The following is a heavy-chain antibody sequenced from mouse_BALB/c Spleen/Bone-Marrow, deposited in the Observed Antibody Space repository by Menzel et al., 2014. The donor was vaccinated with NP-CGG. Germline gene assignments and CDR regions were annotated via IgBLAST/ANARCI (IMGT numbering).Heavy chain of an antibody. V-gene: IGHV1S81*02. J-gene: IGHJ3*01. D-gene: IGHD3-3*01. CDR3: TREGTFFAY. Sequence: QVQLKDSGAELVKPGASVKLSCKSSGYTFXSYYMYWVKQRPGQGLGWIGGINPSNGGTNFNEKFKSKATLTVDKSSSTAYMQLSSLTSEDSAVYYCTREGTFFAYWGQGTLVTVSA. CDR1: GYTFXSYY. CDR2: INPSNGGT.